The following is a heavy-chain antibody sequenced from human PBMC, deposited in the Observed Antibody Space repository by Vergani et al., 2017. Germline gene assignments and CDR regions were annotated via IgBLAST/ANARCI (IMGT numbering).Heavy chain of an antibody. CDR2: TWYDGNNK. V-gene: IGHV3-33*01. D-gene: IGHD1-14*01. CDR3: ARHFQLLYNRFDP. J-gene: IGHJ5*02. CDR1: GFTFNQYG. Sequence: QVQLVESGGGVVQPGRSLRLSCAASGFTFNQYGMHWVRQAPGKGLEWVAVTWYDGNNKQYADSVKGRFTISRDNSKSTMYLQMNSLIDEDTGVYYCARHFQLLYNRFDPWGQGTLVTVSS.